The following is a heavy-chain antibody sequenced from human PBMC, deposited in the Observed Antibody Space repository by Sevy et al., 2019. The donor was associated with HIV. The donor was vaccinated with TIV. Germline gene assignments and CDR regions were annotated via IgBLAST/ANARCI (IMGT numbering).Heavy chain of an antibody. D-gene: IGHD6-19*01. J-gene: IGHJ4*02. Sequence: GGSLRLSCAASGFSFSSYSMSWVRQAPGKGLEWVSGISGSGGRTYYADSVKGRFTISRDNSKNTLYLQMSSLRAEDTALYSCVKDIDRSGYYYFEYWGQGTLVTVSS. CDR3: VKDIDRSGYYYFEY. CDR2: ISGSGGRT. CDR1: GFSFSSYS. V-gene: IGHV3-23*01.